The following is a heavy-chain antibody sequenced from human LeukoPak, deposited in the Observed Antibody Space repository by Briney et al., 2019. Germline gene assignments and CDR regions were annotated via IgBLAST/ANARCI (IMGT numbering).Heavy chain of an antibody. J-gene: IGHJ5*02. CDR1: GGSFSGYY. CDR2: INHSGST. CDR3: ARRTGIAAAGATA. D-gene: IGHD6-13*01. V-gene: IGHV4-34*01. Sequence: PSETLSLTCAVYGGSFSGYYWSWIRQPPGKGLEWIGEINHSGSTNYNPSLKSRVTISVDTSKNQFSLNLSSVTAADTAVYYCARRTGIAAAGATAWGQGTLVTVSS.